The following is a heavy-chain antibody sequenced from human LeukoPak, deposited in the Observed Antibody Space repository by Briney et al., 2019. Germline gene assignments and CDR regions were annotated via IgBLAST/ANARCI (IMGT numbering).Heavy chain of an antibody. CDR2: IRYDGSNK. D-gene: IGHD3-3*01. CDR1: GFTFSSYG. CDR3: AKEGITIFGEHYLDY. V-gene: IGHV3-30*02. J-gene: IGHJ4*02. Sequence: GGSLRLSCAASGFTFSSYGMHWVRQAPGKGLEWVAFIRYDGSNKYYADSVKGRFTISRDNSKNTLYLQMNSLRVEDTAVYYCAKEGITIFGEHYLDYWGQGTLVTVSS.